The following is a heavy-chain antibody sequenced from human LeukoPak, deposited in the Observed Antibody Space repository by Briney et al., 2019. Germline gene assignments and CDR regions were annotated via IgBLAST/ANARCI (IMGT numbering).Heavy chain of an antibody. CDR3: AKGVDY. CDR1: GYTFTSYG. V-gene: IGHV1-69*05. J-gene: IGHJ4*02. CDR2: IIPIFGTA. Sequence: GASVKVSCKASGYTFTSYGISWVRQAPGQGLEWMGGIIPIFGTANYAQKFQGRVTITTDESTSTAYMELSSLRSEDTAVYYCAKGVDYWGQGTLVTVSS.